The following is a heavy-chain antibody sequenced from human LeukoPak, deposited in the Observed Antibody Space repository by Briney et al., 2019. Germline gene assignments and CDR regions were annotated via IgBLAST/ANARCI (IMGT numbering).Heavy chain of an antibody. D-gene: IGHD3-3*01. J-gene: IGHJ4*02. CDR2: ISSNGGST. Sequence: PGGSLRLSCAASGFTFSSYAMHWVRQAPGKGLEYVSAISSNGGSTYYANSVKGRFTISRDNFKNTLYLQMGSLRAEDMAVYYXARRCPVLRFLEWLFWGQGTLVTVSS. CDR1: GFTFSSYA. V-gene: IGHV3-64*01. CDR3: ARRCPVLRFLEWLF.